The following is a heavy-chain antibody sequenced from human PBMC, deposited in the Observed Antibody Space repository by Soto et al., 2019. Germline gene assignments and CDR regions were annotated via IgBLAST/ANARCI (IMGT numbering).Heavy chain of an antibody. J-gene: IGHJ4*02. V-gene: IGHV4-4*02. CDR1: GDSINGNY. Sequence: PSETLSLTCAVSGDSINGNYWSWVRQPPGKGPEWIGEIYDSGRTYYNPSLNSRATISLDKSKNQFSLNLNSVTAADTAVYYCARNRGYSQGDWGPGTLVTVSS. CDR3: ARNRGYSQGD. CDR2: IYDSGRT. D-gene: IGHD5-18*01.